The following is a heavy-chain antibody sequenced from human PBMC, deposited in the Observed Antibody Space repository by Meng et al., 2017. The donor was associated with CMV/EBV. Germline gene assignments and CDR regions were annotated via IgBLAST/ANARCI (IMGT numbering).Heavy chain of an antibody. V-gene: IGHV4-34*01. J-gene: IGHJ5*02. D-gene: IGHD1-26*01. CDR3: ARGVGGWFDP. Sequence: VQLQQWGAALLKPSVTLSLTCAVYAGSFRGYYWSWIGQAPGKGLEWIGEINHSGSTNYNPSLKSRVTISVETSKNQFSLKMSSVTAADTAVYYCARGVGGWFDPWGQGTLVTVSS. CDR1: AGSFRGYY. CDR2: INHSGST.